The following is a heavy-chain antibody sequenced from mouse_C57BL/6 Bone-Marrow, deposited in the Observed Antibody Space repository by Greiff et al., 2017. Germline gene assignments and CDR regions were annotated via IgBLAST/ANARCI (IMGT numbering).Heavy chain of an antibody. D-gene: IGHD1-1*01. CDR1: GYTFTSYW. CDR3: AREGYGSSFDY. V-gene: IGHV1-69*01. CDR2: IDPSDSYT. J-gene: IGHJ2*01. Sequence: QVQLQQPGAELVMPGASVKLSCKASGYTFTSYWMHWVKQRPGKGLEWIGEIDPSDSYTNYNQKFKGKSTLTVDKSSSTAYMQLSSLTSEDSAVYYCAREGYGSSFDYWGQGTTLTVSS.